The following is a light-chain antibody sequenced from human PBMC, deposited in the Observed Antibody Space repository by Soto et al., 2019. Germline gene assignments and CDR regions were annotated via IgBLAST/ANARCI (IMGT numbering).Light chain of an antibody. CDR3: QSYDVSNWV. V-gene: IGLV6-57*03. CDR2: EHN. Sequence: NFMLTQPHSVSESPGKTVTMSCSRSSGSIASNFVQRFHQRPGSAPTTVIYEHNRRPSGVPDRFSGSIDSSSNFASLTFSGLKTEDEADYQCQSYDVSNWVFGGGTKLTVL. J-gene: IGLJ3*02. CDR1: SGSIASNF.